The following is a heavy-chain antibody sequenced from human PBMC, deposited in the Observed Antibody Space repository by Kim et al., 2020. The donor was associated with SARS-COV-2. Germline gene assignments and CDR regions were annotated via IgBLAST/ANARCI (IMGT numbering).Heavy chain of an antibody. J-gene: IGHJ2*01. CDR3: ARGPLIDYGDNWYFDL. D-gene: IGHD4-17*01. Sequence: ASVKFSCKASGYTFTSYGISWVRQAPGQGLEWMGWISAYNGNTNYAQKLQGRVTMTTDTSTSTAYMELRSLRSDDTAVYYCARGPLIDYGDNWYFDLWGRGTLVTVSS. CDR2: ISAYNGNT. CDR1: GYTFTSYG. V-gene: IGHV1-18*04.